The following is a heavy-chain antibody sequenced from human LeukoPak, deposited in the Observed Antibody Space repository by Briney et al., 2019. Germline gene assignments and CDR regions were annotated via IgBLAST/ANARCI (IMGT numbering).Heavy chain of an antibody. CDR3: ARHEGGYYLPYWFDP. CDR2: INHSGST. CDR1: GGSFSGYY. Sequence: SETLSLTCAVYGGSFSGYYWSWIRQPPGKGLEWIGEINHSGSTNYNPSLKSRVTISVDTSKNHFSLKLNSVTAADTAIYYCARHEGGYYLPYWFDPWGQGTLVTVSS. D-gene: IGHD1-26*01. V-gene: IGHV4-34*01. J-gene: IGHJ5*02.